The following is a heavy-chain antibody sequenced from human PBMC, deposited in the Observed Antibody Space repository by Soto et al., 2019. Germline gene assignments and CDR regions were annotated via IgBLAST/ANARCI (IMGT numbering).Heavy chain of an antibody. Sequence: GGSLRLSCAASGFTVSSNYMSWVRQAPGKGLEWVSVIYSGGKTDYADSVKGRFTISRDNSKRTVYLQMNSLRAEDTGVYYCARARDGYNFLYEPTWGQGTLVTV. V-gene: IGHV3-53*01. CDR3: ARARDGYNFLYEPT. J-gene: IGHJ4*02. CDR1: GFTVSSNY. CDR2: IYSGGKT. D-gene: IGHD5-12*01.